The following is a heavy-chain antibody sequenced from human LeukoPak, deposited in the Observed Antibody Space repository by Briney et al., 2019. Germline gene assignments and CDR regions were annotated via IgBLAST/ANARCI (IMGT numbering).Heavy chain of an antibody. D-gene: IGHD1-14*01. V-gene: IGHV3-30*03. Sequence: GGSLRLSCAASGFTFSSYGVHWVRQAPGKGLEWVAVISYDGSNKYYADSVRGRFTISRDNSKNTLYLQMNSLRAEDTAVYYCARDPADNNYYYYGMDVWGQGTTVTVSS. CDR2: ISYDGSNK. CDR3: ARDPADNNYYYYGMDV. J-gene: IGHJ6*02. CDR1: GFTFSSYG.